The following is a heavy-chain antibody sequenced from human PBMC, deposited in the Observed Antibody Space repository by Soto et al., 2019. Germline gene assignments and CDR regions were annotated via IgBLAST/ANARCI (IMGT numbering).Heavy chain of an antibody. CDR3: ATESYSSGWGLDY. CDR1: GFTFSTYT. Sequence: EVQLVESGGGLVKPGGSLRLSCAASGFTFSTYTMNWVRQAPGKGLEWVSYITGSSNYIFYADSVRGRFTISRDNAKNSLYLQMNSLRAEDTALYYCATESYSSGWGLDYWGQGTLVTVSS. D-gene: IGHD6-19*01. J-gene: IGHJ4*02. V-gene: IGHV3-21*01. CDR2: ITGSSNYI.